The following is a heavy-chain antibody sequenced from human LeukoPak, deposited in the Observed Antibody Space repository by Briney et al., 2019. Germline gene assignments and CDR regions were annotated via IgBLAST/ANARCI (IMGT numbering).Heavy chain of an antibody. CDR3: ARLGGIAAASNWFDP. J-gene: IGHJ5*02. CDR1: GGSISSSSYY. D-gene: IGHD6-13*01. Sequence: NPSETLSLTCTVSGGSISSSSYYWGWIRQPPGKGLEWNGSIYYSGSTYYNPSLKSRVTISVDTSKNQFSLKLSSVTAADTAVYYCARLGGIAAASNWFDPRGQGTLVTVSS. CDR2: IYYSGST. V-gene: IGHV4-39*01.